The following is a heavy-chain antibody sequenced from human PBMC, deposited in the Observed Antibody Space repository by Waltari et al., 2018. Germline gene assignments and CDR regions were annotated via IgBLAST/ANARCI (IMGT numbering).Heavy chain of an antibody. CDR1: GGSISSGSYY. Sequence: QVQLQESGPGLVKPSQTLSLTCTVSGGSISSGSYYWSWIRQPAGKGLEWIGYIYTSGSTNYNPSLKSRVTISVDTSKNQFSLKLSSVIAADTAVYYCARDSDSGYDGALLYFDYWGQGTLVTVSS. V-gene: IGHV4-61*09. CDR2: IYTSGST. CDR3: ARDSDSGYDGALLYFDY. D-gene: IGHD5-12*01. J-gene: IGHJ4*02.